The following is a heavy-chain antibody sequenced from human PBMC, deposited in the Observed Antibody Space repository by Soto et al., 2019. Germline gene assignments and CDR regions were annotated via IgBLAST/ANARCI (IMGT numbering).Heavy chain of an antibody. CDR3: ARDWIFGTS. D-gene: IGHD3-3*01. CDR2: ISSDRTTI. CDR1: GFTFSTFS. V-gene: IGHV3-48*02. J-gene: IGHJ4*02. Sequence: PGGSLRLSCAASGFTFSTFSMNWVRQAPGKGLEWISFISSDRTTIYYADSVKGRFTISRDNAKNSPYLQMNSLTDEDTAVYYCARDWIFGTSRVQGTLVTVSS.